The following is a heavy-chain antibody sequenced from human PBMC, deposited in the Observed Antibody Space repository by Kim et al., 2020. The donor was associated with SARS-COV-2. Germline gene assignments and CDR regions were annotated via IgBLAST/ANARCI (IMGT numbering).Heavy chain of an antibody. CDR3: ARDSSLRQQLAQFYGMDV. CDR2: ISSSSSYI. D-gene: IGHD6-13*01. J-gene: IGHJ6*02. CDR1: GFTFSSYS. V-gene: IGHV3-21*01. Sequence: GGSLRLSCAASGFTFSSYSMNWVRQAPGKGLEWVSSISSSSSYIYYADSVKGRFTISRDNAKNSLYLQMNSLRAEDTAVYYCARDSSLRQQLAQFYGMDVWGQGTTVTVSS.